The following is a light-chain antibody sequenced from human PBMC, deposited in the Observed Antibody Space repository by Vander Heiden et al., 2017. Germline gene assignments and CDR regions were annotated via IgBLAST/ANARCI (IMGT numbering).Light chain of an antibody. J-gene: IGKJ4*01. V-gene: IGKV4-1*01. CDR1: QNVLYNSNNKNY. CDR3: QQYFSTPLT. Sequence: DIVMTQSPDSLVVSLGERATINCKSSQNVLYNSNNKNYLAWYQQKPGQPHKVLIYWASTREFGVTDRFSGSGSGTDFTLTISKLQAEDVAVYYCQQYFSTPLTFGGGTKVEIK. CDR2: WAS.